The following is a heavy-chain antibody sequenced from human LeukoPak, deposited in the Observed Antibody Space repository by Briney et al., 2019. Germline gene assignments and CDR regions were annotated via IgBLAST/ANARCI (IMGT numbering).Heavy chain of an antibody. Sequence: GGSLRLSCAASGLTFSSYAMSWVRQAPGKGLEWVSAISGSGGSTYYADSVRGRFTISRDNSKDTLYLQMNSLRAEDTAIYYCAKGITWIQLWLADYWGQGTLVTVSS. V-gene: IGHV3-23*01. D-gene: IGHD5-18*01. J-gene: IGHJ4*02. CDR3: AKGITWIQLWLADY. CDR2: ISGSGGST. CDR1: GLTFSSYA.